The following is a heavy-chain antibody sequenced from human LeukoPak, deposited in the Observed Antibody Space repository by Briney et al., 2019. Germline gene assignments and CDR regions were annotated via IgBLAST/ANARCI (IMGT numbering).Heavy chain of an antibody. V-gene: IGHV4-59*01. Sequence: PSETLSLTCTVSGGSISSYYWSWIRQPPGEGLEWIGHIYYSGNTNYNPSLKSRVTISVDTSKNQFSLKLSSVTAADTAAYYCARDIGGATYFDYWGQGTLVTVSS. CDR1: GGSISSYY. CDR3: ARDIGGATYFDY. CDR2: IYYSGNT. J-gene: IGHJ4*02. D-gene: IGHD1-26*01.